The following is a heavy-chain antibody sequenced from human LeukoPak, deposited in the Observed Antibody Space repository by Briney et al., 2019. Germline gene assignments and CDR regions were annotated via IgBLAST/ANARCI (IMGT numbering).Heavy chain of an antibody. CDR1: GGSISSYY. CDR3: ARVKLWDSNYAIYYYCYYMDV. V-gene: IGHV4-4*07. J-gene: IGHJ6*03. Sequence: SETLSLTCTVSGGSISSYYWSWIRQPAGKGLEWIGRIYTSGSTNYNPSLKSRVTISVDTSKNQFSLKLSSVTAADTAVYYCARVKLWDSNYAIYYYCYYMDVWGKGTTVTVSS. CDR2: IYTSGST. D-gene: IGHD4-11*01.